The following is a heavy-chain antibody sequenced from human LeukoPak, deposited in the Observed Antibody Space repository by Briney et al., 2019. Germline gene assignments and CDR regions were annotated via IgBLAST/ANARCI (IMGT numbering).Heavy chain of an antibody. Sequence: ASVKVSCKASGYTFTGYYIHWIRQAPGQGLQWMGWINPKSGGTNFAQQFQGRVALTRETSVSTAYMELTTLPSDDTAVYYCASISTTGPFEYWGQGTLVTVSS. D-gene: IGHD1-1*01. CDR2: INPKSGGT. CDR3: ASISTTGPFEY. J-gene: IGHJ4*02. CDR1: GYTFTGYY. V-gene: IGHV1-2*02.